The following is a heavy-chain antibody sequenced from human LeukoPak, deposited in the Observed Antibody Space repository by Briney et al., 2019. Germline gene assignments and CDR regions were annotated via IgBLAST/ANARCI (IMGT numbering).Heavy chain of an antibody. CDR1: GGSISSYY. Sequence: SETLSLTCTVSGGSISSYYWSWIRQPPGKGLEWIGYIYYSGSTNYNPSLKSRVTISVDTSKNQFSLKLSSVTAADTAVYYCARHVIEPRGAFDIWGQGTMVTVSS. J-gene: IGHJ3*02. V-gene: IGHV4-59*08. CDR2: IYYSGST. CDR3: ARHVIEPRGAFDI. D-gene: IGHD2-21*01.